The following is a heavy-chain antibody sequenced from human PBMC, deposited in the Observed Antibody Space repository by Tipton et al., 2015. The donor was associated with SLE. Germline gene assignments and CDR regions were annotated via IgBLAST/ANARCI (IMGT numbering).Heavy chain of an antibody. Sequence: GSLRLSCAASGFTFSSYAMSWVRQAPGKGLEWVSVISGSDGSTYYADSVKGRFSISRDNSKNTLYLQMNSLRAEDTAIYYCAKDCRISPRPLHCSWGQGALVTVSS. D-gene: IGHD6-6*01. J-gene: IGHJ5*02. CDR2: ISGSDGST. CDR1: GFTFSSYA. V-gene: IGHV3-23*01. CDR3: AKDCRISPRPLHCS.